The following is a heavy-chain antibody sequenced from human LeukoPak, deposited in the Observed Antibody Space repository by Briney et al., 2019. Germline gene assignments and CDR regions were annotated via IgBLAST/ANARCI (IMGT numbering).Heavy chain of an antibody. J-gene: IGHJ6*04. Sequence: GGSLRLSCAASGFTFSSYWMRWVRQAPGKGLEWVANIKQDGSEKYYVDSVKGRFTISRDNAKNSLYLQMNSLRAEDTAVYYCAELGITMIGGVWGKGTTVTISS. CDR3: AELGITMIGGV. CDR2: IKQDGSEK. CDR1: GFTFSSYW. D-gene: IGHD3-10*02. V-gene: IGHV3-7*01.